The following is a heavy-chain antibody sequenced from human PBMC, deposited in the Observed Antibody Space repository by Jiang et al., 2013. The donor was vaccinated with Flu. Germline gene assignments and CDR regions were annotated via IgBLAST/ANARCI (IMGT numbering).Heavy chain of an antibody. Sequence: GSGLVKPSQTLSLTCAVSGGSISSGGYSWSWIRQPPGKGLEWIGYIYHSGSTYYNPSLKSRVTISVDRSKNQFSLKLSSVTAADTAVYYCARGVDTAMVNYFDYWAREPWSPSPQ. D-gene: IGHD5-18*01. CDR2: IYHSGST. V-gene: IGHV4-30-2*01. J-gene: IGHJ4*02. CDR3: ARGVDTAMVNYFDY. CDR1: GGSISSGGYS.